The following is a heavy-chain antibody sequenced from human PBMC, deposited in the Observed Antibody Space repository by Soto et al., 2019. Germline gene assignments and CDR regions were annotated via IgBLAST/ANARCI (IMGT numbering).Heavy chain of an antibody. Sequence: SETLSLTCTVSGGSISSYYWSWIRQPPGKGLEWIGYIYYSGSTNYNPSLKSRVTISVDTSKNQFSLKLSSVTAADTAVYYCARMVTLQPIYYGMDVSGHGTTLTVSS. V-gene: IGHV4-59*01. D-gene: IGHD4-4*01. CDR1: GGSISSYY. CDR2: IYYSGST. J-gene: IGHJ6*02. CDR3: ARMVTLQPIYYGMDV.